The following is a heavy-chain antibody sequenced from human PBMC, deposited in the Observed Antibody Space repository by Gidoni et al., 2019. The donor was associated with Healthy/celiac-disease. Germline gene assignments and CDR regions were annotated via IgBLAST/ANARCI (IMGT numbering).Heavy chain of an antibody. J-gene: IGHJ4*02. Sequence: QVQLQESGPGLVKPSQTQSLTCTVSGAAINRRGYNGSWIRQHPGKGREWIGYIYYRGSTYYNPSLKSRVTISVDTSKNQFSLKLSSVTAADTAVYYCARSPYYYGAGRVIFDYWGQGTLVTVSS. V-gene: IGHV4-31*03. CDR2: IYYRGST. CDR3: ARSPYYYGAGRVIFDY. CDR1: GAAINRRGYN. D-gene: IGHD3-10*01.